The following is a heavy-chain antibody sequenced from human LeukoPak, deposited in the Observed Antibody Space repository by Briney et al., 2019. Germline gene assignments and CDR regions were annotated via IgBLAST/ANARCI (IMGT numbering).Heavy chain of an antibody. J-gene: IGHJ2*01. CDR1: GFTFSDYY. Sequence: GGSLRLSCAASGFTFSDYYMSWIRQAPGKGLEWVSYISSSGSTIYYADSVKGRFTISRDNAKNSLYLQMNSLRADDTAVYYCGNPWGSGWYFDLWGRGTLVTVSS. V-gene: IGHV3-11*01. CDR3: GNPWGSGWYFDL. CDR2: ISSSGSTI. D-gene: IGHD7-27*01.